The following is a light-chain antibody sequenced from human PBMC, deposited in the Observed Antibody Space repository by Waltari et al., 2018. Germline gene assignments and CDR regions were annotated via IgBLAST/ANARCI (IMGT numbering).Light chain of an antibody. CDR2: QND. CDR3: QAWDSGSVI. Sequence: SYDLTQSPSVSVSPGQTASIPCSGDTLGDNDASWYQQKPGQSPILVIYQNDKRPSGIPERFSGSSSGNIATLTISGTQAMDEAGYYCQAWDSGSVIFGGGTKLTVL. CDR1: TLGDND. J-gene: IGLJ2*01. V-gene: IGLV3-1*01.